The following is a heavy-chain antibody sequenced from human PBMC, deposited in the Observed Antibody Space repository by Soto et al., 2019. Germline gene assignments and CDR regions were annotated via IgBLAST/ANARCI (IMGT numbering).Heavy chain of an antibody. Sequence: PSETLSLTCTVSGGSISSSSYYWGWIRQPPGKGLEWIGSIYYSGSTYYNPSLKSRVTISVDTSKNQFSLKLSSVTAADTAVYYCARPPHPDSSGDCTDVWGQGTTVTVSS. J-gene: IGHJ6*02. V-gene: IGHV4-39*01. CDR3: ARPPHPDSSGDCTDV. CDR2: IYYSGST. D-gene: IGHD3-22*01. CDR1: GGSISSSSYY.